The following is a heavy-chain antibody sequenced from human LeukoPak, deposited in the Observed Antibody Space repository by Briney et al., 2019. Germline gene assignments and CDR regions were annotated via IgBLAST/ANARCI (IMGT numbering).Heavy chain of an antibody. V-gene: IGHV4-30-2*01. D-gene: IGHD4-17*01. CDR2: IYHSGST. Sequence: PSETLSLTCAVSGGSISSGGYSWSWIRQPPGKGLEWIGCIYHSGSTYYNPSLKSRVTISVDRSKNQFSLKLSSVTAADTAVYYCARATTVTTRSFDPWGQGTLVTVSS. J-gene: IGHJ5*02. CDR1: GGSISSGGYS. CDR3: ARATTVTTRSFDP.